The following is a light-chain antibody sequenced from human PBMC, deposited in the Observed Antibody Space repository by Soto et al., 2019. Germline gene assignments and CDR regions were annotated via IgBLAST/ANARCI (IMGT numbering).Light chain of an antibody. CDR1: SSDVGAHRF. Sequence: QSVLSQPASVSGSPGQSITISCTGTSSDVGAHRFVSWYRQHPGKVPKLLIYEVDHRPSGVSDRFSASNSSNTASLTISGLQADDEAEYYCSAYTSASTFFGGGTKLTVL. CDR3: SAYTSASTF. J-gene: IGLJ2*01. CDR2: EVD. V-gene: IGLV2-14*01.